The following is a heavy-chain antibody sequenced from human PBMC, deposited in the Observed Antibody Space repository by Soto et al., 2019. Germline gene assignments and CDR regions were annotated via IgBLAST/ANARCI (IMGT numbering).Heavy chain of an antibody. V-gene: IGHV4-31*03. CDR1: GGSISSGGYY. Sequence: SETLSLTCTVSGGSISSGGYYWSWIRQHPGKGLEWIGYIYYSGSTYYNPSLKSRVTISVDTSKNQFSLKLSSVTAADTAVYYCARFQDEATSQPYYYYYGMDVWGQGTTVTVSS. CDR2: IYYSGST. CDR3: ARFQDEATSQPYYYYYGMDV. J-gene: IGHJ6*02.